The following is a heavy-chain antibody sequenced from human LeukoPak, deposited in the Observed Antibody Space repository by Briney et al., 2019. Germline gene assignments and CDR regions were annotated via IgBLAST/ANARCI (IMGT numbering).Heavy chain of an antibody. CDR1: GFTFSSYA. J-gene: IGHJ4*02. D-gene: IGHD5-18*01. Sequence: GGSLRLTCAASGFTFSSYAMSWVRQAPGKGLEWVSAISGSGGSTYYADSVKGRFTISRDNSKNTLYLQMNSLRAEDTAVYYCAKAIRIQLWSYFDYWGQGTLVTVSS. CDR3: AKAIRIQLWSYFDY. V-gene: IGHV3-23*01. CDR2: ISGSGGST.